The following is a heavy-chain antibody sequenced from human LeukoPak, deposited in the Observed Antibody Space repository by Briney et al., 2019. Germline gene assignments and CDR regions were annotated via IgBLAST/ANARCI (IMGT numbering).Heavy chain of an antibody. D-gene: IGHD3-22*01. CDR3: ASDRYYDSSGYYLVFGAFDI. J-gene: IGHJ3*02. Sequence: ASVKVSCKXSGGTFSSYAISWVRQAPGQGLERMGRIIPIFGTANYAQKFQGRVTITTDESTSTAYMELSSLRSEDTAVYYCASDRYYDSSGYYLVFGAFDIWGQGTMVTVSS. CDR1: GGTFSSYA. V-gene: IGHV1-69*05. CDR2: IIPIFGTA.